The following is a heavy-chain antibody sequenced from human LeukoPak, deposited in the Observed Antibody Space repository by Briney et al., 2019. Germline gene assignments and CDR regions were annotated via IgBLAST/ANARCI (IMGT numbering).Heavy chain of an antibody. D-gene: IGHD2-2*01. CDR3: AREGYCSSTSCQASYYYYYGMDV. Sequence: SGGSLRLSCAASGFTFSSYEMNWVRQAPGKGLEWASYISSSGSTIYYADSVKGRFTISRDNAKNSLYLQMNSLRAEDTAVYYCAREGYCSSTSCQASYYYYYGMDVWGKGTTVTVSS. J-gene: IGHJ6*04. V-gene: IGHV3-48*03. CDR1: GFTFSSYE. CDR2: ISSSGSTI.